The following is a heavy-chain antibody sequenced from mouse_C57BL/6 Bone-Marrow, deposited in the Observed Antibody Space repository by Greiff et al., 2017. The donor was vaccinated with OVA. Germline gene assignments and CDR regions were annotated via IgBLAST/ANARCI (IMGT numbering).Heavy chain of an antibody. Sequence: VQLQQSGAELVRPGSSVKLSCKASGYTFTSYWMDWVKQRPGQGLEWIGNIYPSDSETHYNQKFKDKATLTVDKSSSTAYMQLSSLTSEDSAVYYCARSDGYWYFDVWGTGTTVTVSS. CDR1: GYTFTSYW. CDR2: IYPSDSET. CDR3: ARSDGYWYFDV. V-gene: IGHV1-61*01. J-gene: IGHJ1*03.